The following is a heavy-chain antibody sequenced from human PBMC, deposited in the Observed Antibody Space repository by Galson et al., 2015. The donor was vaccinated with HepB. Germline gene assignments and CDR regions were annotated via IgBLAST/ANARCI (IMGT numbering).Heavy chain of an antibody. CDR3: ARGALVVVVGATQNNWFDP. V-gene: IGHV1-18*01. Sequence: VKVSCKASGYTFSSFSISWVRQAPGQGLEWMGWINPFKGNTDYAQKFQGRVTMTTDTSTSTAYMELRSLRSDDTAVYYCARGALVVVVGATQNNWFDPWGQGTLVTVSS. CDR1: GYTFSSFS. CDR2: INPFKGNT. J-gene: IGHJ5*02. D-gene: IGHD2-15*01.